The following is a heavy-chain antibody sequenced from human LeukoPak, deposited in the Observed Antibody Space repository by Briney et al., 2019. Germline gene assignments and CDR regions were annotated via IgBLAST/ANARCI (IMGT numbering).Heavy chain of an antibody. CDR1: GYTFTSYY. D-gene: IGHD3-10*01. CDR3: ARLGSLGVTLGWGGPSRTTIDY. CDR2: INPSSGGT. V-gene: IGHV1-2*02. J-gene: IGHJ4*02. Sequence: ASVKVSCKASGYTFTSYYIHWVRQAPGQGPEWLGWINPSSGGTDYAQKFQGRVTMTRDTSTNTAYMELTSLRSDDTAVYYCARLGSLGVTLGWGGPSRTTIDYWGQGTLVTVSS.